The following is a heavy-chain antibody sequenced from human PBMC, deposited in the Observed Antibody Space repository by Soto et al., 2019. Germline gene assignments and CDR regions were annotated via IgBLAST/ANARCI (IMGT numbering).Heavy chain of an antibody. J-gene: IGHJ4*02. Sequence: QVQLPQWGARLLKPSETLALTCAVYGGSFSGYYWSWIRQPPGKGLEWIGEINHSGSTNYNPSLKSRVTILVDTSKNQFSLKLSSVTVADTAVYYCARGSRALYGYWGQGTLVTVSS. CDR2: INHSGST. V-gene: IGHV4-34*01. D-gene: IGHD4-17*01. CDR3: ARGSRALYGY. CDR1: GGSFSGYY.